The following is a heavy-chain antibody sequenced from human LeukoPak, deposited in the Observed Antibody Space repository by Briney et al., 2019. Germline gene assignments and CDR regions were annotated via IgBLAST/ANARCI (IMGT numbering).Heavy chain of an antibody. Sequence: GGSLRPSCAASGFTFSSYSMNWVRQAPGKGLEWVSSISSSSSYIYYADSVKGRFTISRDNAKNSLYLQMNSLRAEDTAVYYCARDYYDFWSGYYTGFDYWGQGTLVTVSS. CDR2: ISSSSSYI. V-gene: IGHV3-21*01. CDR3: ARDYYDFWSGYYTGFDY. CDR1: GFTFSSYS. D-gene: IGHD3-3*01. J-gene: IGHJ4*02.